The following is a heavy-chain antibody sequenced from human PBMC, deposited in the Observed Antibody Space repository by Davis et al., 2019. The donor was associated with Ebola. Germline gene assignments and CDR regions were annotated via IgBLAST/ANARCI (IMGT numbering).Heavy chain of an antibody. Sequence: ASVKVSCKASGYTFTSYDINWVRQAPGQGLEWMGWMNPNSGNTGYAQKFQGRVTMTRNTSISTAYMELSSLRSEDTAVYYCARDLRYCSSTSCLTYYGMDVWGQGTTVTVSS. CDR3: ARDLRYCSSTSCLTYYGMDV. CDR1: GYTFTSYD. CDR2: MNPNSGNT. J-gene: IGHJ6*02. V-gene: IGHV1-8*01. D-gene: IGHD2-2*01.